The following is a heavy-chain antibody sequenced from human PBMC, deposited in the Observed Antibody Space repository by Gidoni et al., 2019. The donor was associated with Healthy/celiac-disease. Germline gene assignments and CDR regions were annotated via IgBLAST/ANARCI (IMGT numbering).Heavy chain of an antibody. CDR3: ARDRGDGYFTN. D-gene: IGHD3-10*01. CDR2: MYSGGST. V-gene: IGHV3-53*04. CDR1: GFTVSSNY. Sequence: EVQLVESGGGLVQPAGSLRLSCPASGFTVSSNYMSWVRQAPGKGLEWVSVMYSGGSTYYADYVKGRFTISRHNSKNTLYLQMNSLRAEDTAVYYCARDRGDGYFTNWGQGTLVTVSS. J-gene: IGHJ4*02.